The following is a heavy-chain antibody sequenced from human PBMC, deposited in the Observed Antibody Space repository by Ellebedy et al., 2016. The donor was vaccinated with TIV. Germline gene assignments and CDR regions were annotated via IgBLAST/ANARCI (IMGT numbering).Heavy chain of an antibody. CDR3: AKRSQFSSISCFDC. V-gene: IGHV3-74*01. CDR1: GFTFSDYW. CDR2: INRDGTTT. D-gene: IGHD6-13*01. Sequence: GESLKISCAASGFTFSDYWIHWVRQGPGKGLVWVSRINRDGTTTNYADSVKGRFTISRDNAKNTLWLQMNSLRADDTAVYYCAKRSQFSSISCFDCWGQGTLVTVSS. J-gene: IGHJ4*02.